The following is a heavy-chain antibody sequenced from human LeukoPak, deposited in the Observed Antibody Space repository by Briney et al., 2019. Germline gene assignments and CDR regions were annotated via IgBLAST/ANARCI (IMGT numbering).Heavy chain of an antibody. CDR1: GFTFSSYS. CDR2: ISSSSSYI. V-gene: IGHV3-21*01. J-gene: IGHJ4*02. D-gene: IGHD3-22*01. CDR3: ARGLSYYDSSGYYYVVTYFDY. Sequence: KSGGSLRLSCAASGFTFSSYSMNWVRQAPGKGLEWVSSISSSSSYIYYADSVKGRFTISRDNAKNSLYLQMNSLRAGDTAVYYCARGLSYYDSSGYYYVVTYFDYWGQGTLVTVSS.